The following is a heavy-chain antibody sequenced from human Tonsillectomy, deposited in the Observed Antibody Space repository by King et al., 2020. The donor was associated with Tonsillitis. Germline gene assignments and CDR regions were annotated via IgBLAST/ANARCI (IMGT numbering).Heavy chain of an antibody. CDR3: ARDYHCAYYVFWGGYLDY. J-gene: IGHJ4*02. CDR2: IISNGSNK. Sequence: VQLVESGGGVVKPGRSLRLSCAASGFTFSSYAMNWVRQAPGKGLEWVAVIISNGSNKYYADSVKGRFTISRDNSKNTQYLQMNSLRAEDTAIYYCARDYHCAYYVFWGGYLDYWGQGTLVTVSS. CDR1: GFTFSSYA. V-gene: IGHV3-30*04. D-gene: IGHD3-3*01.